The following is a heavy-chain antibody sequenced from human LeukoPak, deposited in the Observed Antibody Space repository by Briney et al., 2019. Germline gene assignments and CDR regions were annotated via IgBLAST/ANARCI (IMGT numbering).Heavy chain of an antibody. J-gene: IGHJ4*02. CDR1: GFTFSRYW. V-gene: IGHV3-30*03. CDR2: ISDDGNNK. CDR3: VRGLWKAMGAGAY. Sequence: GGSLRLSCAVSGFTFSRYWMHWVRQAPGKGPVWVSSISDDGNNKCYADSVRGRFTISRDNSKSTLYLQMDSLRIEDTSMYYCVRGLWKAMGAGAYWGQGTLVAVSS. D-gene: IGHD2-21*01.